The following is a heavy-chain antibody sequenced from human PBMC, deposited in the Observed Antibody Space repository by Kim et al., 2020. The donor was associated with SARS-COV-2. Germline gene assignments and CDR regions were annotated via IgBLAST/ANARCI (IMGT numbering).Heavy chain of an antibody. V-gene: IGHV3-64D*09. Sequence: SVKGRFTISSHNSKNTLYLQMSSLRAEDTAVYYCVKGPPYILGTYYDFDIWGQGSMVTVSS. D-gene: IGHD1-26*01. CDR3: VKGPPYILGTYYDFDI. J-gene: IGHJ3*02.